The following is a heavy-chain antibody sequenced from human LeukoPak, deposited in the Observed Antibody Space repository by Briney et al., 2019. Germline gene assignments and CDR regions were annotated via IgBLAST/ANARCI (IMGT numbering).Heavy chain of an antibody. CDR1: GFTFSDYY. D-gene: IGHD6-13*01. CDR3: TIRPYSSSWYYFDY. Sequence: GGSLRLSCAVSGFTFSDYYMSWVRQAPGKGLEWVSYISSSGSMLHYADSVEGRFTISRDNAKNSLYLQMSSLRVEDTAVYYCTIRPYSSSWYYFDYWGQGTLVTVSS. CDR2: ISSSGSML. J-gene: IGHJ4*02. V-gene: IGHV3-11*04.